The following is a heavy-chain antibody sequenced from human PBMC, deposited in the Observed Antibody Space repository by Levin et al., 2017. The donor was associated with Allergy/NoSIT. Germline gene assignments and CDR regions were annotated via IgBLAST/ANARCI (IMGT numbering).Heavy chain of an antibody. CDR1: GFTFSSYA. D-gene: IGHD6-13*01. Sequence: GGSLILSCAASGFTFSSYAMHWVRQAPGKGLEWVAVISYDGSNKYYADSVKGRFTISRDNSKNTLYLQMNSLRAEDTAVYYCARKGASSSWYFDYWGQGTLVTVSS. CDR2: ISYDGSNK. CDR3: ARKGASSSWYFDY. V-gene: IGHV3-30-3*01. J-gene: IGHJ4*02.